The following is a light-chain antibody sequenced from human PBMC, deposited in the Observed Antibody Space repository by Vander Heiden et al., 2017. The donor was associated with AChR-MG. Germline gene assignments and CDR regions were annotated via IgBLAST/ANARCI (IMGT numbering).Light chain of an antibody. CDR1: QSVNSN. CDR3: QQYNNWPPLT. V-gene: IGKV3-15*01. J-gene: IGKJ4*01. Sequence: EIVMTQSPATLSVSHGESATLSCRPSQSVNSNLAWYQQKPGQAPRLLIYGASTRATGIPARFSGSGSGTEFTLTISSLQSEDFAVYYCQQYNNWPPLTFGGGTKVEIK. CDR2: GAS.